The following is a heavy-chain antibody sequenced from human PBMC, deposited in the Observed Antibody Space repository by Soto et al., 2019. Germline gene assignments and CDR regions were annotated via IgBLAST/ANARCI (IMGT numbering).Heavy chain of an antibody. V-gene: IGHV3-48*03. CDR1: GFAFNTYE. CDR2: ISTSGTTI. J-gene: IGHJ5*02. Sequence: GGSLRLSCAASGFAFNTYEMNWVRQAPGKGLEWVSYISTSGTTIYYADSAKGRFTISRDNAKNSLYLQMNSLRAEDTAVYFCARVRPGYSYGHPNWFDPWGQGTLVTVSS. D-gene: IGHD5-18*01. CDR3: ARVRPGYSYGHPNWFDP.